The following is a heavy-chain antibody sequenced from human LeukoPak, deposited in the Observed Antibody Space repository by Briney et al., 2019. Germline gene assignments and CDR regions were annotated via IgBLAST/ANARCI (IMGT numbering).Heavy chain of an antibody. CDR3: ARDYGDHWPVAY. CDR1: GFAFSSYW. CDR2: INSDGSST. D-gene: IGHD2-21*02. V-gene: IGHV3-74*01. Sequence: PGGSLRLSCAASGFAFSSYWMHWVRQAPGKGLVWVSHINSDGSSTSYADSVKGRFTISRDNAKNTLYLQMNSLRAEDTAVYYWARDYGDHWPVAYWGQGTLVTVSS. J-gene: IGHJ4*02.